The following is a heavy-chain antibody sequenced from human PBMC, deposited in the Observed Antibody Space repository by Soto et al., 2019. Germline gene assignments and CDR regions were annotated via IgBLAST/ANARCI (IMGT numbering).Heavy chain of an antibody. CDR3: ARHVESGSYYWVVPYYFDY. CDR2: IYYSGST. D-gene: IGHD1-26*01. V-gene: IGHV4-39*01. J-gene: IGHJ4*02. CDR1: GGSISSSSYY. Sequence: PSETLSLTCTVSGGSISSSSYYWGWIRQPPGKGLEWIESIYYSGSTYYNPSLKSRVTISVDTSKNQFSLKLSSVTAADTAVYYCARHVESGSYYWVVPYYFDYWGQGTLVTVSS.